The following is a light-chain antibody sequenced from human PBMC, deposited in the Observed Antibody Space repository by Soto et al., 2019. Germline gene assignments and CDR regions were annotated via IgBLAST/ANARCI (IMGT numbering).Light chain of an antibody. CDR1: QTISSW. J-gene: IGKJ1*01. V-gene: IGKV1-5*03. CDR2: KAS. Sequence: DIQMTHSPSTLAVSVGDRVTITCRASQTISSWLAWYQQKPGTAPKLLIYKASTLKSGVPSRFSGSGAGTEFTLTISSLQPDDFATYYCQHYNSYSEAFCQGTKVAIK. CDR3: QHYNSYSEA.